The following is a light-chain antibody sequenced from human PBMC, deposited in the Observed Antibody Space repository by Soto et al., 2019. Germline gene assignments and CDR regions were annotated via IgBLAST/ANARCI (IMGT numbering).Light chain of an antibody. Sequence: DIQMSQSPASVSASVRDRVTITCRASQSVTNYLNWYQQKPGKAPKLLIYSASSLQSGVPSRFSGSGSGTYFTLTISSLPPEDFATYYCQQSYDTRMYTFGQGTKVDIK. V-gene: IGKV1-39*01. CDR3: QQSYDTRMYT. J-gene: IGKJ2*01. CDR2: SAS. CDR1: QSVTNY.